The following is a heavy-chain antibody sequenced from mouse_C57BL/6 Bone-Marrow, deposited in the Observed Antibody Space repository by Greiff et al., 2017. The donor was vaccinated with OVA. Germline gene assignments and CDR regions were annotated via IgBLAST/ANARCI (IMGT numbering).Heavy chain of an antibody. CDR3: DKHYYGSGS. Sequence: VKVVESGPGLVAPSQSLSITCTVSGFSLTSYGVDWVRQPPGKGLEWLGVIWGGGSTNDNSALMSRLSINKDHSKSQVFLKMNSLQTDDTAMYYCDKHYYGSGSWGQGTLVTVSA. V-gene: IGHV2-9*01. CDR2: IWGGGST. CDR1: GFSLTSYG. J-gene: IGHJ3*01. D-gene: IGHD1-1*01.